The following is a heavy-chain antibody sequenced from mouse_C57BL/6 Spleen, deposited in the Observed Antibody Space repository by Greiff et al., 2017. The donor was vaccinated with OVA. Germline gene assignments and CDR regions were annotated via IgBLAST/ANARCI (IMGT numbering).Heavy chain of an antibody. Sequence: QVQLKQPGAELVKPGASVKLSCKASGYTFTSYWMHWVKQRPGRGLEWIGRIDPNSGGTKYNEKFKSKATLTVDKPSSTAYMQLSSLTSEDSAVYYCARDYGYDWFAYWGQGTLVTVSA. CDR2: IDPNSGGT. D-gene: IGHD2-2*01. CDR1: GYTFTSYW. V-gene: IGHV1-72*01. CDR3: ARDYGYDWFAY. J-gene: IGHJ3*01.